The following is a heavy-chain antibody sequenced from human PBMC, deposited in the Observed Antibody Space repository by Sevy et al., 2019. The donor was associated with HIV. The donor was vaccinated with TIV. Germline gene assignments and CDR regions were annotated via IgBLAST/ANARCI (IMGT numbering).Heavy chain of an antibody. V-gene: IGHV4-30-2*01. CDR3: ARADYGSGIDWFDP. J-gene: IGHJ5*02. CDR2: IYHSGST. D-gene: IGHD3-10*01. Sequence: SETLSLTCAVSGGSISSGGYSWSWIRQPPGKGLKWIGYIYHSGSTYYNPSLKSRVTISVDRSKNQFSLKLSSVTAADTAMYYCARADYGSGIDWFDPWGQGTLVTVSS. CDR1: GGSISSGGYS.